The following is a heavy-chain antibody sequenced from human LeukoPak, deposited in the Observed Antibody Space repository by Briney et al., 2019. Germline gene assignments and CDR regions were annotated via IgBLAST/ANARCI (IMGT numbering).Heavy chain of an antibody. CDR1: GFTFTNDA. J-gene: IGHJ4*02. CDR2: ISNGGDST. CDR3: AKHTGPSCYASAGF. D-gene: IGHD2-2*01. V-gene: IGHV3-23*01. Sequence: GGSLRLSCAASGFTFTNDAMSWVRLTPGKGLEWVSVISNGGDSTFYAGSVRGRFTISRDNSKNTLYLQMNSLRAEDTAVYYCAKHTGPSCYASAGFWGQGTLVTVSS.